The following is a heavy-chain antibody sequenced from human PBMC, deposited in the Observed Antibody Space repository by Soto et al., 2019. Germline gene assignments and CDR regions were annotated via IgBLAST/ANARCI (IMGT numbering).Heavy chain of an antibody. J-gene: IGHJ3*02. V-gene: IGHV4-31*03. D-gene: IGHD6-13*01. CDR3: ATCEAAAGTLFDAFDI. Sequence: SETLSLTCTVSGGSISSGGYYWSWIRQHPGKGLEWIGYIYYSGSTYYNPSLKSRVTISVDTSKNQFSLKLSSVTAADTAVYYCATCEAAAGTLFDAFDIWGQGTMVTVSS. CDR1: GGSISSGGYY. CDR2: IYYSGST.